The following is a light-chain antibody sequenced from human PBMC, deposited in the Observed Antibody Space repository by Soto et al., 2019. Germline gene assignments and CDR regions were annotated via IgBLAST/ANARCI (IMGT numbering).Light chain of an antibody. CDR3: QQLKSYPLT. CDR1: QDINSF. J-gene: IGKJ1*01. CDR2: LAS. V-gene: IGKV1-9*01. Sequence: DIQLTQSPSLLSASVGDRVTITCRASQDINSFLDWYQQRPGKPPQLLIFLASTLHSGVPSRFSGSRSGTEFTLTISSLQPEDFATYFCQQLKSYPLTFGQGTKVDIK.